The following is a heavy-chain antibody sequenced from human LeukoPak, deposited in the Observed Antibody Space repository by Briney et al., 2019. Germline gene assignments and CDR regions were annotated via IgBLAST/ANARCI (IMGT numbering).Heavy chain of an antibody. V-gene: IGHV3-11*01. CDR2: ISSSGSTI. Sequence: TGGSLRLSCAASGFTFSDYYMSWIRQAPGKGLEWVSYISSSGSTIYYADSVKGRFTISRDNAKNSLYLQMNSLRAEDTAVYYCARVLGAIGYCSGGSCSNWFDPWGQGTLVTVSS. D-gene: IGHD2-15*01. CDR1: GFTFSDYY. J-gene: IGHJ5*02. CDR3: ARVLGAIGYCSGGSCSNWFDP.